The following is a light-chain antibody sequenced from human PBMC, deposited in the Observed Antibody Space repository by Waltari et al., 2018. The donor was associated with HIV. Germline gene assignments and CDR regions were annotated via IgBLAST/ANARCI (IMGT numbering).Light chain of an antibody. CDR3: NSRDDSGHWF. CDR1: SVRSYY. V-gene: IGLV3-19*01. Sequence: SSELAQDPAVSVALGQTVRLKCQGDSVRSYYASWYQQKPGHAPVLAIYGENNRPSGVPARVCGYRSGNTASVRRAGAQAEDEADYGCNSRDDSGHWFFGGGTKVTV. CDR2: GEN. J-gene: IGLJ3*02.